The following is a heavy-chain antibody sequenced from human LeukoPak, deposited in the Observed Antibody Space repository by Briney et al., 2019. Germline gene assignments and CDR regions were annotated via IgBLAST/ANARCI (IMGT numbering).Heavy chain of an antibody. J-gene: IGHJ3*02. CDR2: ISSSSSTI. V-gene: IGHV3-48*04. D-gene: IGHD3-22*01. CDR1: GFTFSNYV. CDR3: ARVAPTYYDSSGYSRAFDI. Sequence: GGSLRLSCAASGFTFSNYVMSWVRQAPGKGLEWVSYISSSSSTIYYADSVKGRFTISRDNAKNSLYLQMNSLRAEDTAVYYCARVAPTYYDSSGYSRAFDIWGQGTMVTVSS.